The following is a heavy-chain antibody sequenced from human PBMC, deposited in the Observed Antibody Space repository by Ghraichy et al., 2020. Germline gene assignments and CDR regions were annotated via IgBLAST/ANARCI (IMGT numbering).Heavy chain of an antibody. V-gene: IGHV1-2*02. CDR3: ARGASDSSGWCLV. D-gene: IGHD6-19*01. Sequence: ASVKVSCKASGYTFTGYYMHWVRQAPGQGLEWMGWINPNSGGTNYAQKFQGRVTMTRDTSISTAYMELSRLRSDDTAVYYWARGASDSSGWCLVWGQGTLVTVSS. CDR1: GYTFTGYY. CDR2: INPNSGGT. J-gene: IGHJ4*02.